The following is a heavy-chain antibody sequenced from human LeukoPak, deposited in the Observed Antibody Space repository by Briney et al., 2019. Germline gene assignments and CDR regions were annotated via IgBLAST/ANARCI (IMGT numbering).Heavy chain of an antibody. Sequence: GGSLRLSCVASRFKFNDYYMGWIRQAPGKGLEWLAFIDGDGNTIDYGDSVKGRFTISRDNAENSLYLQMNSLRAEDTAVYFCARVNWRDFGLINLETHYYFHMDAWGKGTTVTVSS. CDR1: RFKFNDYY. D-gene: IGHD3-3*01. CDR2: IDGDGNTI. V-gene: IGHV3-11*01. CDR3: ARVNWRDFGLINLETHYYFHMDA. J-gene: IGHJ6*03.